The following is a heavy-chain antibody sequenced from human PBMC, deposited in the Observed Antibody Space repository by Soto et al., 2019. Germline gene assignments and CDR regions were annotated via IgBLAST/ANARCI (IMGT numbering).Heavy chain of an antibody. Sequence: WIWIRQHPGKGLEWIGYLYYSASTYYNPSLKSRVTISVDTSKNQFSLKLSSVTAADTAVYYCASEPLTWGQGTLVTVSS. J-gene: IGHJ4*02. CDR3: ASEPLT. V-gene: IGHV4-31*02. CDR2: LYYSAST.